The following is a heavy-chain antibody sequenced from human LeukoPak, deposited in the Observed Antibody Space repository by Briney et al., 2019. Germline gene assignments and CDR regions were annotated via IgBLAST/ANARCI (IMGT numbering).Heavy chain of an antibody. Sequence: SETLSLTCTVSGGSISSGSYYWSWIRQPAGKGLEWIGRIYTSGSTNYNPSLKSRVTISVDTSKNQFSLKLSSVTAADTAVYYCARDLYSSGWYDYWGQGTLVTVSS. CDR2: IYTSGST. V-gene: IGHV4-61*02. CDR1: GGSISSGSYY. D-gene: IGHD6-19*01. J-gene: IGHJ4*02. CDR3: ARDLYSSGWYDY.